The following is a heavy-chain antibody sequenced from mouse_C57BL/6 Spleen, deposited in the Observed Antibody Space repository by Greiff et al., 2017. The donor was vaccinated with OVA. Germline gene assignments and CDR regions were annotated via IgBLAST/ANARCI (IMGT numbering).Heavy chain of an antibody. J-gene: IGHJ1*03. V-gene: IGHV6-3*01. CDR1: GFTFSNYW. CDR2: IRLKSDNYST. CDR3: DYGPGWYFDV. Sequence: EVQVVESGGGLVQPGGSMKLSCVASGFTFSNYWMNWVRQSPEKGLEWVAQIRLKSDNYSTPYAESVQGRFTISRDDSKSSVYLQMNNFRAEDTGNYYCDYGPGWYFDVWGKGTTVTVSS. D-gene: IGHD1-1*01.